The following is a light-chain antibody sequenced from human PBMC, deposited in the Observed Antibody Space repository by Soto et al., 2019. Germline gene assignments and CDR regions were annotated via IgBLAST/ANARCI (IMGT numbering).Light chain of an antibody. CDR3: TSYSTSNSYV. J-gene: IGLJ1*01. V-gene: IGLV2-14*01. CDR2: EVS. Sequence: QSALTQPASVSGSPGQSITISCTGSSSDVGGYNFVSWYQQHPGKAPKLMIYEVSNRPSGVSNRFSGSKSGNTASLTISGLQAXXXADYYCTSYSTSNSYVFGAGTKVTV. CDR1: SSDVGGYNF.